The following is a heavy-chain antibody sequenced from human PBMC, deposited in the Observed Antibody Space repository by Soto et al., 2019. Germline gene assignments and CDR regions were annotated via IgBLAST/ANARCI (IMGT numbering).Heavy chain of an antibody. CDR2: ISSDGNIK. CDR1: GFTFSNYW. V-gene: IGHV3-74*01. CDR3: ARDLKDTG. J-gene: IGHJ4*02. Sequence: EVQLVESGGGLVQPGGSLRLSCAASGFTFSNYWMHWVRQAPGQGLVWVSIISSDGNIKYFADSVEGRFTISRDNAHNTVYLQMDSLRADDTGVYYCARDLKDTGWGRGTLVTVSS.